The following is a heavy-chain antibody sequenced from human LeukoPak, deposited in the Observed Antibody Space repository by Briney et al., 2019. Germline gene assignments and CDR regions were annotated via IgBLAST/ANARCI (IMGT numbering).Heavy chain of an antibody. V-gene: IGHV3-74*01. Sequence: GGSLRLSCAATGFTFSGYWMHWVRQAAGKGLVWVSRIKSDGSSTNYADSVMGRFTISRDNAKNTLYLQMNSLKTEDTAVYYCTRLGNPAYIHSWGQGSLVTVSS. J-gene: IGHJ4*02. CDR3: TRLGNPAYIHS. CDR2: IKSDGSST. D-gene: IGHD2-21*01. CDR1: GFTFSGYW.